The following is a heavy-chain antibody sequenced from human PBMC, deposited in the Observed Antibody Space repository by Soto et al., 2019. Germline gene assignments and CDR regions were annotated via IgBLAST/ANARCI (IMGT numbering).Heavy chain of an antibody. Sequence: PSETLSLTCGVYGGSLSGYYWSWIRQPPGKGLEWIGEINHSGSTNYNPSLKSRVTLSVDTSKNQFSLKLSSVTAADTAVYFCARSQPITIFGVALNYYYYGMDVWGQGTTVTVSS. V-gene: IGHV4-34*01. CDR3: ARSQPITIFGVALNYYYYGMDV. CDR2: INHSGST. D-gene: IGHD3-3*01. J-gene: IGHJ6*02. CDR1: GGSLSGYY.